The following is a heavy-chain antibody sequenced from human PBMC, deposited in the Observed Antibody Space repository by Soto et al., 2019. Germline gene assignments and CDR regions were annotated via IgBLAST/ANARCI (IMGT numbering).Heavy chain of an antibody. J-gene: IGHJ5*02. CDR3: ARVMAAMQNWLDP. Sequence: SETLSLTCSVSGGSISSIDYFLSWIRQPPGKGLEWIGFIYHTGTTYYNPSLRSRVTISIDTSKSQFSMKLNSVTAADTAVYYCARVMAAMQNWLDPWGQGTLVTVSS. D-gene: IGHD2-2*01. CDR1: GGSISSIDYF. V-gene: IGHV4-30-4*01. CDR2: IYHTGTT.